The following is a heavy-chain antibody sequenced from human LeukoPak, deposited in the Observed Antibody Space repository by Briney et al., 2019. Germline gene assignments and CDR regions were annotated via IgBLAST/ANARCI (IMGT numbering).Heavy chain of an antibody. CDR1: GFTFSSYA. D-gene: IGHD6-19*01. V-gene: IGHV3-23*01. CDR2: ISSGGST. J-gene: IGHJ4*02. Sequence: GGSLRLSCAASGFTFSSYAMYWVRQAPGKGLEWVSAISSGGSTFYADSVKGRFTISRDNSKNTLYLQMNSPRAEDTAVYYCASRGGSVDYFDYWGQGTLVTVSS. CDR3: ASRGGSVDYFDY.